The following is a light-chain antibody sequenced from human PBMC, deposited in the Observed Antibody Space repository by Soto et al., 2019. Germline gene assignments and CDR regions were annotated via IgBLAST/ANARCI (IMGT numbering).Light chain of an antibody. V-gene: IGKV3D-20*02. Sequence: EIVLAKPPGTLSLSSGESATLSCRAIQSVSSSFLAWYKQKAGQAPRLLIYGSFSRATGIPDRFSGGGSGTDFTLTISILEPEDFAVYYCQQDTNWLRISYGDGTRLEI. CDR2: GSF. CDR1: QSVSSSF. J-gene: IGKJ5*01. CDR3: QQDTNWLRIS.